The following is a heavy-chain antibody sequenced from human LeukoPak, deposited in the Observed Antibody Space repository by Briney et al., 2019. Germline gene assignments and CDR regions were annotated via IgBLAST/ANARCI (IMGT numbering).Heavy chain of an antibody. CDR1: GFTFSDHY. V-gene: IGHV3-72*01. CDR2: TRNKANSYTT. D-gene: IGHD3-3*01. Sequence: PGGSLRLSCAASGFTFSDHYMDWVRQAPGKGLEWVGRTRNKANSYTTEYAASVKGRFTISRDDSKNSLYLQTNSLKTEDTAVYYCAREPSRFYDFWSGSNDAFDIWGQGTMVTVSS. CDR3: AREPSRFYDFWSGSNDAFDI. J-gene: IGHJ3*02.